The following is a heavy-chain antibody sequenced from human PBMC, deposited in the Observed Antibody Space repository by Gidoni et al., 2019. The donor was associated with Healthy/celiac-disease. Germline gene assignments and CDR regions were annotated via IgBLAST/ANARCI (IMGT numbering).Heavy chain of an antibody. Sequence: WIRQAPGKGLEWVSYISSSGSTIYYADSVKGRFTISRDNAKNSLYLQMNSLRAEDTAVYYCARDENDGCSDYWGQGTLVTVSS. CDR3: ARDENDGCSDY. CDR2: ISSSGSTI. V-gene: IGHV3-11*01. D-gene: IGHD1-1*01. J-gene: IGHJ4*02.